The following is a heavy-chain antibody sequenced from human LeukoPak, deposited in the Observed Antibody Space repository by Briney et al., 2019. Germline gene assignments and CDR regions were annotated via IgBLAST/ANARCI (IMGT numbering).Heavy chain of an antibody. CDR1: GGSISSYY. V-gene: IGHV3-23*01. Sequence: ETLSLTCTVSGGSISSYYWSWVRQAPGKGLEWVSAISGSGGSTYYADSVKGRFTISRDNSKNTLYLQMNSLRAEDTAVYYCAKDLKMTTVTNWFDPWGQGTLVTVSS. D-gene: IGHD4-17*01. CDR2: ISGSGGST. CDR3: AKDLKMTTVTNWFDP. J-gene: IGHJ5*02.